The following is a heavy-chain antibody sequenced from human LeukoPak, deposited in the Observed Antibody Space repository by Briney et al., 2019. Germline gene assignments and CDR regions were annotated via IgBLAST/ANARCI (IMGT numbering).Heavy chain of an antibody. CDR2: IIPIFGTA. V-gene: IGHV1-69*01. CDR3: ARENYDSSGYFRHFDY. J-gene: IGHJ4*02. CDR1: GGTFSSYA. Sequence: GSSVKVSCKASGGTFSSYAISWVRQAPGQGLEWMGGIIPIFGTANYAQKFQGRVTITADESTSTAYMELSSLRSEDTAVCYCARENYDSSGYFRHFDYWGQGTLVTVSS. D-gene: IGHD3-22*01.